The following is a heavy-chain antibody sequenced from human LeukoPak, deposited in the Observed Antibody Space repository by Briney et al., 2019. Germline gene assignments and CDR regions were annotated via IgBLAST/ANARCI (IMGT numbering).Heavy chain of an antibody. CDR2: IIPIFGTA. CDR1: GGTFSSYA. V-gene: IGHV1-69*05. Sequence: SVKVSCKAPGGTFSSYAISWVRQAPGQGLEWMGRIIPIFGTANYAQKFQGRVTITTDESTSTAYMELSSLRSEDTAVYYCAREFGSGGDFWSGYYRSSFAFDIWGQGTMVTVSS. CDR3: AREFGSGGDFWSGYYRSSFAFDI. J-gene: IGHJ3*02. D-gene: IGHD3-3*01.